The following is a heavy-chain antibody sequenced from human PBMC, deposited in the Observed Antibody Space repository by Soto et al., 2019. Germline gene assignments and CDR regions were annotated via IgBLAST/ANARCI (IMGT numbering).Heavy chain of an antibody. V-gene: IGHV1-3*01. D-gene: IGHD6-19*01. J-gene: IGHJ4*02. CDR2: INAGNGNT. Sequence: ASVKVSCKASGYTFTSYAMHWVRQAPGQRLEWMGWINAGNGNTKHSQKFQGRVTITRDTSASTAYMELSSLRSEDTAVYYCARVSSSGWTTNYYFDYWGQGTLVTVSS. CDR3: ARVSSSGWTTNYYFDY. CDR1: GYTFTSYA.